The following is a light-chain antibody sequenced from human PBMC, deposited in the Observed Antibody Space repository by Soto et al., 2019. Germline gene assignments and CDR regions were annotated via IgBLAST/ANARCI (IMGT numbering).Light chain of an antibody. J-gene: IGKJ2*01. V-gene: IGKV3-15*01. Sequence: EIVMTQSPATLSVSPGERATLSCRASQGVSSSLAWYQRKPGQAPRLLIYGASTRATGIPARFNGSGSGTEFTLTISSLQSEDFAVYYCQQYGNWPPYTFGQGTKVEIK. CDR3: QQYGNWPPYT. CDR2: GAS. CDR1: QGVSSS.